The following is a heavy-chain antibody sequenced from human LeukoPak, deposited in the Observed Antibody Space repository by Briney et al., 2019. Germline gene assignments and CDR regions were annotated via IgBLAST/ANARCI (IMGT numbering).Heavy chain of an antibody. CDR3: ARQYDSYFYYYLDL. V-gene: IGHV4-38-2*01. J-gene: IGHJ6*03. D-gene: IGHD2-2*01. Sequence: SETLSLTCGVSGYPINNAYYWVWIRQPPGKGLEWIGSLYHPDSTYYNPSLKSRVTMSVDTSRNQFSLRLSFVTAADTDVYYCARQYDSYFYYYLDLWGTGTTVTVSS. CDR2: LYHPDST. CDR1: GYPINNAYY.